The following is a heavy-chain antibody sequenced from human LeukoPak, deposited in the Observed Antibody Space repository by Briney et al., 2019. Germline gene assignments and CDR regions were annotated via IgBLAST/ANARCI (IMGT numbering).Heavy chain of an antibody. J-gene: IGHJ4*02. D-gene: IGHD6-13*01. Sequence: PGRSLRLSCAASGFTFSSYGMPWVRQAPGKGLEWVAVISYDGSNKYYADSVKGRFTISRDNSKNTLYLQVNSLRAEDTAVYYCAKQLGIAAAGTRSYFDYWGQGTLVTVSS. CDR3: AKQLGIAAAGTRSYFDY. CDR1: GFTFSSYG. CDR2: ISYDGSNK. V-gene: IGHV3-30*18.